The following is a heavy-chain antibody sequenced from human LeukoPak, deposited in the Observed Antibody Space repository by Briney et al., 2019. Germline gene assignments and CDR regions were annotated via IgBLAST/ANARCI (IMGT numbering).Heavy chain of an antibody. D-gene: IGHD6-13*01. CDR2: LYSDGRSL. J-gene: IGHJ3*02. CDR1: GFNFTGYW. Sequence: QTGGSLRLSCAGSGFNFTGYWMHWVRQPPGKGLVWISRLYSDGRSLTYADSVKGRFTISRDNAKNMLYLQMNSLRPDDTAVYYCARVEQQLVRGAFDIWGQGTVVTVSS. V-gene: IGHV3-74*03. CDR3: ARVEQQLVRGAFDI.